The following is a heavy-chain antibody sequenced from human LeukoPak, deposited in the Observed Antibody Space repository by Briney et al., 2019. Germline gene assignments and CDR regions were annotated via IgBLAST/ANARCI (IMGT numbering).Heavy chain of an antibody. CDR2: IYTSGST. CDR1: GGSISSYY. CDR3: ARVESGGYYYDSSGYYPRFWYFDL. Sequence: SETLSLTCTVSGGSISSYYWSWIRQPAGKGLEWMGRIYTSGSTNYNPSLKSRVTMSVDTSKNQFSLKLSSVTAADTAVYYCARVESGGYYYDSSGYYPRFWYFDLWGRGTLVTVSS. J-gene: IGHJ2*01. D-gene: IGHD3-22*01. V-gene: IGHV4-4*07.